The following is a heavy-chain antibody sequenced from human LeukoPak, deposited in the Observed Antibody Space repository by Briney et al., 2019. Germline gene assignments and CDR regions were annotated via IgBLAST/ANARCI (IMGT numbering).Heavy chain of an antibody. V-gene: IGHV1-69*06. CDR3: ARGCSGGSYLLWFDP. CDR2: INPNFGRA. D-gene: IGHD2-15*01. J-gene: IGHJ5*02. Sequence: SVKVSCKASGGTFISYAIRWVRQAHGQGVEWMGGINPNFGRANYVQKFQGRVTITADKSTSTAYIELSSLRSEDTAVYYCARGCSGGSYLLWFDPWGRGTLVTVSS. CDR1: GGTFISYA.